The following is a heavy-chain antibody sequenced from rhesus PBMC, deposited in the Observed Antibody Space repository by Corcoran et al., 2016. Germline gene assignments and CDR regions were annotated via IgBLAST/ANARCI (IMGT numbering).Heavy chain of an antibody. CDR3: ARDRAVTRPFDY. J-gene: IGHJ4*01. CDR1: GGSIRSNY. D-gene: IGHD4-23*01. V-gene: IGHV4-173*01. CDR2: ISGSGGNT. Sequence: QLQLQESGPGLVKPSETLSLTCAVSGGSIRSNYWSWIRQSPGKGLEWIGRISGSGGNTDYNPSLKRRVTISTDTSENQFSLKLNSVTAADTAVYYCARDRAVTRPFDYWGQGVLVTVSS.